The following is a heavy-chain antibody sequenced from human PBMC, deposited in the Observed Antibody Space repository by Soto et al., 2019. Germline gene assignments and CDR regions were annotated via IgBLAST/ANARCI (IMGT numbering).Heavy chain of an antibody. CDR2: ISGSGGST. D-gene: IGHD5-12*01. J-gene: IGHJ4*02. Sequence: EVQLSQSGGGLVQPGGSLRLSCAASGFTFSNFAMRWVRQAPGKGLEWVSDISGSGGSTYYAESVKGRFTISRDNSKNTLFLQMNSLRVEDTAVYYCAKDIVAVGGYATFDFWGQGTMVTVSS. CDR3: AKDIVAVGGYATFDF. CDR1: GFTFSNFA. V-gene: IGHV3-23*01.